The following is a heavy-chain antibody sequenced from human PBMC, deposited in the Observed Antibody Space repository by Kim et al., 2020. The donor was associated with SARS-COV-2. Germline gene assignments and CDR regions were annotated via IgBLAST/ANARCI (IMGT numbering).Heavy chain of an antibody. J-gene: IGHJ4*02. V-gene: IGHV3-30*01. Sequence: VKGRFTISRDNSKNTLYLQMNSLRAEDTAVYYCARDQQFTSSWYPVAFDYWGQGTLVTVSS. D-gene: IGHD6-13*01. CDR3: ARDQQFTSSWYPVAFDY.